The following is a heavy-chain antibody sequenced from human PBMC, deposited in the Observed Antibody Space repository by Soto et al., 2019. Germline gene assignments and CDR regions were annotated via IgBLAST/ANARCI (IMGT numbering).Heavy chain of an antibody. J-gene: IGHJ4*02. CDR2: IYYSGST. V-gene: IGHV4-31*03. CDR1: GGSISSGGYY. D-gene: IGHD3-10*01. Sequence: QVQLQESGPGLVKPSQTLSLTCTVSGGSISSGGYYWSWIRQHPGKGLEWIGYIYYSGSTYYTPSPKSRVTISVDTSKNQFPLKLSSVTAADTAMYYCARDPAGSGSYWDYWGQGTLVTVSS. CDR3: ARDPAGSGSYWDY.